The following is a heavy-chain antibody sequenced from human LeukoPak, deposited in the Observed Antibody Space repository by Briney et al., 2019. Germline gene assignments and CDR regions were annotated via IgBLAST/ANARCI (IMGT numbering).Heavy chain of an antibody. CDR2: INPSGGST. V-gene: IGHV1-46*01. CDR1: GYTFTGYY. D-gene: IGHD2-2*01. Sequence: ASVKVSCKASGYTFTGYYIHWVRQAPGQGLEWMGIINPSGGSTSYEQKFQGRVTMTRDMSTSTVYMELSSLRSEDTAVYYCARDLIGYCSSTSCYASTDDYWGQGTLVTVSS. CDR3: ARDLIGYCSSTSCYASTDDY. J-gene: IGHJ4*02.